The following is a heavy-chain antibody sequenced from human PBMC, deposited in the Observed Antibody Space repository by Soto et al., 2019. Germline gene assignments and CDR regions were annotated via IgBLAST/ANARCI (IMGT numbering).Heavy chain of an antibody. CDR3: ARDLCSRYFDPRALDV. CDR2: ISSRSTSI. V-gene: IGHV3-48*02. D-gene: IGHD3-9*01. CDR1: GFTFSGYS. J-gene: IGHJ6*02. Sequence: QSGGSLRLSCAASGFTFSGYSMNWVRQAPGKGLEWVAYISSRSTSIYYADSVKGRFTISRDYAKNSLFLQMNSLRNEDTAVYYCARDLCSRYFDPRALDVSGQGTSVTVSS.